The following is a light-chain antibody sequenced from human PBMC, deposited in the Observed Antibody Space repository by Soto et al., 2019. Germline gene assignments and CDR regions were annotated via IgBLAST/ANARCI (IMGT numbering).Light chain of an antibody. Sequence: QSALTQPASVSGSPGQSITISCTGTSSDVGGYNYVSWYQQHPGKAPKLMIYEVSNRPSGVSNRFSDSKSGNTASLTISGLQPEDEADYFCSSYGSTSTRYVFGTGTKLTVL. CDR1: SSDVGGYNY. CDR3: SSYGSTSTRYV. J-gene: IGLJ1*01. CDR2: EVS. V-gene: IGLV2-14*01.